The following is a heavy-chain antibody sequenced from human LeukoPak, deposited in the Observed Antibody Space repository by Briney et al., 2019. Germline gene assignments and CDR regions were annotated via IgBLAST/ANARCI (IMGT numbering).Heavy chain of an antibody. D-gene: IGHD1-1*01. J-gene: IGHJ4*02. Sequence: GGSLRLSCAASGFMFDDYTMHWVRQASGKGLEWVGRIRSKANSYATAYAASVKGRFTISRDDSKNTAYLQMNSLKTEDTAVYYCTLVKAYGPQRDYWGQGTLVTVSS. CDR3: TLVKAYGPQRDY. CDR2: IRSKANSYAT. V-gene: IGHV3-73*01. CDR1: GFMFDDYT.